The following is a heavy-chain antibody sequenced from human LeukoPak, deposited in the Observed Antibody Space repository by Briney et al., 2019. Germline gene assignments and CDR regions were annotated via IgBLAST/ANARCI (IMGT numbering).Heavy chain of an antibody. Sequence: SETLSLTCTVSGYSISSGYYWSWIRQPPGKGLEWIGYIYYSGSTNYNPSLKSRVTISVDTSKNQFSLKLSSVTAADTAVYYCARGRPGDLDYWGQGTLVTVSS. CDR2: IYYSGST. CDR1: GYSISSGYY. D-gene: IGHD6-6*01. V-gene: IGHV4-61*01. CDR3: ARGRPGDLDY. J-gene: IGHJ4*02.